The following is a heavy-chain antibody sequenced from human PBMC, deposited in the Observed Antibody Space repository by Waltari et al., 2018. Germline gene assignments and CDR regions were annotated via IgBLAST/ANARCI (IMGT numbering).Heavy chain of an antibody. D-gene: IGHD2-2*01. CDR3: AIVVVPAAAPYYYYYMDV. Sequence: QVQLVQSGAEVKKPGSSVKVSCKASGGTFSSYAISWVRQAPGQGLEWMGGIIPIFGPANYAQKFQGRVTITADESTSTAYMELSSLRSEDTAVYYCAIVVVPAAAPYYYYYMDVWGKGTTVTISS. CDR1: GGTFSSYA. V-gene: IGHV1-69*12. J-gene: IGHJ6*03. CDR2: IIPIFGPA.